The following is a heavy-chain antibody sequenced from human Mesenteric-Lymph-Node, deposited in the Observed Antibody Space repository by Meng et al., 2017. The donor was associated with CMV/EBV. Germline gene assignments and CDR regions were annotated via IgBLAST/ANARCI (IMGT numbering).Heavy chain of an antibody. CDR3: ARVRSISNWFDP. Sequence: SETLSLTCTVSGGSISSSDYYWGWIRRPPGKGLEWIGTIYYRGKTYYIPSLRSRVTISVDTSKNQFSLRLSSVTAADTAIYHCARVRSISNWFDPWGQGTLVTVSS. CDR1: GGSISSSDYY. J-gene: IGHJ5*02. CDR2: IYYRGKT. D-gene: IGHD3-3*02. V-gene: IGHV4-39*07.